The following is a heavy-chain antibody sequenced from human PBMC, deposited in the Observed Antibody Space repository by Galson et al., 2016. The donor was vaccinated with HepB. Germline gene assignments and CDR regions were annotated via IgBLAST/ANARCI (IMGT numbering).Heavy chain of an antibody. V-gene: IGHV3-74*01. Sequence: SLRLSCAASGFIFGNYWMHWVRQAPGKGLVWVSRIDSDGHSQNYADSVKGRFIISRDNAKNTLYLQMNSLRAEDTAMYYCARDAPVAVTAFDIWGQGTMVTVTS. D-gene: IGHD6-19*01. CDR1: GFIFGNYW. CDR2: IDSDGHSQ. CDR3: ARDAPVAVTAFDI. J-gene: IGHJ3*02.